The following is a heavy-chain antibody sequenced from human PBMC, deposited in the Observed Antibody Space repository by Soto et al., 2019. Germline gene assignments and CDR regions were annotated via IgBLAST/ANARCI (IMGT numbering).Heavy chain of an antibody. Sequence: QVQLVQSGAEVKKPGALVKVSCKASGYTFTSYYMHWVRQAPGQGLEWMGIINPSGGSTSYAQKFQGRVTMTRDTSTSTVYMELSSLRSEDTAVYYCARDSNQRGFGMDVWGQGTTVTVSS. CDR2: INPSGGST. V-gene: IGHV1-46*01. CDR3: ARDSNQRGFGMDV. D-gene: IGHD2-8*01. J-gene: IGHJ6*02. CDR1: GYTFTSYY.